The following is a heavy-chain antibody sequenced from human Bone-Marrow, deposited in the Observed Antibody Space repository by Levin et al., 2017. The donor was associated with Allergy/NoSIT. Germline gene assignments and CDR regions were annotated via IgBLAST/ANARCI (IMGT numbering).Heavy chain of an antibody. CDR3: ARDIGWNSLDY. Sequence: GESLKISCVASGFALSSSWMTWVRQAPGKGLEWVGNIHPGVDWCVGVFFYFLFTISRDNAKQSVYLQLDILRLDDTAVYYCARDIGWNSLDYWGQGALVTVSS. J-gene: IGHJ4*02. CDR2: IHPGVDW. CDR1: GFALSSSW. V-gene: IGHV3-7*01. D-gene: IGHD1-1*01.